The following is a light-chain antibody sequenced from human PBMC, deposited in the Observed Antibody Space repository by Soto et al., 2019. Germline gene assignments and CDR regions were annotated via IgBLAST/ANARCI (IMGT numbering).Light chain of an antibody. CDR3: EQYCSSPRT. CDR1: QSVSSSY. V-gene: IGKV3-20*01. CDR2: GAS. Sequence: EIVLTQSPGPLSLSPGEIATLSCRASQSVSSSYLAWYKQKPGHAPRLLIYGASSRATGTPDRFSCSESVTDFTLTIRSLEPEAFAVYYCEQYCSSPRTFGQGTQLE. J-gene: IGKJ2*01.